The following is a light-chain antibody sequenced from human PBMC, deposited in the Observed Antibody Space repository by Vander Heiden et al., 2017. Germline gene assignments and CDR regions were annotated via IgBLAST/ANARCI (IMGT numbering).Light chain of an antibody. CDR2: KDS. CDR1: ALLKQY. J-gene: IGLJ2*01. Sequence: SYELTQPPSVAGAPGPAARITCSGDALLKQYAFWYQQKPGQAPVLVMYKDSERSSGIPDRFSGASSGTTVTLTISGVQAEDEADYYCQSADSSGADVVFGGGTKLTVL. CDR3: QSADSSGADVV. V-gene: IGLV3-25*03.